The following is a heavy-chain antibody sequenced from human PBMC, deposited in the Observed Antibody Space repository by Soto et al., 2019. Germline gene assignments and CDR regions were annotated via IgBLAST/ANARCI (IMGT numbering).Heavy chain of an antibody. V-gene: IGHV4-39*01. CDR3: ARHAEWLSPYDFDY. Sequence: QLQLQESGPGLVKPSETLSLTCTVSGGSISSSSYYWGWIRQPPGKGLEWIGSIYYSGSTYYNPSLKSRVTRHVDTSQHPFSLKLSSVTAADTAVYYCARHAEWLSPYDFDYWGQGTLVTVSS. CDR2: IYYSGST. J-gene: IGHJ4*02. D-gene: IGHD3-3*01. CDR1: GGSISSSSYY.